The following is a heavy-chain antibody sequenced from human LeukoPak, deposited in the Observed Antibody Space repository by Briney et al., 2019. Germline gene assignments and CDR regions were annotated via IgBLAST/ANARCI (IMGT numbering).Heavy chain of an antibody. Sequence: GASVKVSCKASGYTFTGYYMHWVRQAPGQGLEWMGRINPNSGGTNYAQKFQGRVTMTRDTSISTAYMELSRLGSDDTAVYYCATWAAMVRGVISDYWGQGTLVTVSS. V-gene: IGHV1-2*06. CDR1: GYTFTGYY. CDR3: ATWAAMVRGVISDY. J-gene: IGHJ4*02. D-gene: IGHD3-10*01. CDR2: INPNSGGT.